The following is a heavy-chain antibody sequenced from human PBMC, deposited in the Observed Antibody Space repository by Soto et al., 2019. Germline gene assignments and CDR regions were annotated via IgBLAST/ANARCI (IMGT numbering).Heavy chain of an antibody. CDR3: AHLYDPTDIVVVPAAIRAFDI. D-gene: IGHD2-2*01. CDR1: GFSLSTSGVG. V-gene: IGHV2-5*01. CDR2: IYWNDDK. J-gene: IGHJ3*02. Sequence: SGPTLVNPTQTLTLTCTFSGFSLSTSGVGVGWIRQPPGKALEWLAPIYWNDDKRYSPSLKSRLTITKDTSKNQVVLTMTNMDPVDTATYYCAHLYDPTDIVVVPAAIRAFDIWGQGTMVTVSS.